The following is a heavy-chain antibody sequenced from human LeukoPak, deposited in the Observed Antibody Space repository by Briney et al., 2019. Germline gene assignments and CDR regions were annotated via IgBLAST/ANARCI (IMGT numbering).Heavy chain of an antibody. Sequence: PGGSLRLSCTASGFTFEGYGMSWVRQAPGKGLEWVSGINWSGRSTGYADSVKGQFTISRDNAKSSLYLQMHSLRAEDTAFYYCARALYSNSWYYFEYWGQGILVTVSS. CDR1: GFTFEGYG. CDR2: INWSGRST. V-gene: IGHV3-20*04. D-gene: IGHD6-13*01. CDR3: ARALYSNSWYYFEY. J-gene: IGHJ4*02.